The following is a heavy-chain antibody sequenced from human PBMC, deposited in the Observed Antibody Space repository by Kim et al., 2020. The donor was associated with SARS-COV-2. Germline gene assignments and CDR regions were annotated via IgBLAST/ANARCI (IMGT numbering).Heavy chain of an antibody. D-gene: IGHD3-9*01. J-gene: IGHJ3*02. CDR2: ISGSGGST. CDR1: GFTFSSYA. V-gene: IGHV3-23*01. CDR3: AKDGNHYDILTGWGDGAFDI. Sequence: GGSLRLSCAASGFTFSSYAMSWVRQAPGKGLEWVSAISGSGGSTYYADSVKGRFTISRDNSKNTLYLQMNSLRAEDTAVYYCAKDGNHYDILTGWGDGAFDIWGQGTMVTVSS.